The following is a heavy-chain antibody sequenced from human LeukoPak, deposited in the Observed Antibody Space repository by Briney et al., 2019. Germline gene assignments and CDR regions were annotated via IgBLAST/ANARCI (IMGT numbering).Heavy chain of an antibody. V-gene: IGHV1-69*13. D-gene: IGHD6-19*01. CDR3: ARDDGVAVAGTYYYYGMDV. J-gene: IGHJ6*02. CDR1: GGTFSSYA. Sequence: SVKVSCKASGGTFSSYAISWVRQAPGQGLEWMGGIIPIFGTANYAQKFQGRVTITADESTSTAYMELSSLRSEDTAVYYCARDDGVAVAGTYYYYGMDVWGQGTTVTVSS. CDR2: IIPIFGTA.